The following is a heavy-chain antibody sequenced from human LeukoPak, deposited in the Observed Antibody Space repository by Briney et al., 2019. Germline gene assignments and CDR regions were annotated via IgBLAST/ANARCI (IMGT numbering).Heavy chain of an antibody. CDR3: AREHVADSSPLFDY. J-gene: IGHJ4*02. V-gene: IGHV1-2*02. CDR1: GYSFIGYS. CDR2: INPNTGGT. Sequence: ASVKVSCKASGYSFIGYSMHWVRQAPGQGLEWMGWINPNTGGTNYAQKFQGRVTMTRDTSISTAYMELSSLRSDDTAVYHCAREHVADSSPLFDYWGQGSLVTVSS. D-gene: IGHD6-13*01.